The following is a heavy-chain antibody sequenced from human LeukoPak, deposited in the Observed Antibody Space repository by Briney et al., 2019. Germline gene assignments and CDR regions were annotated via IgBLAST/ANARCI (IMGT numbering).Heavy chain of an antibody. D-gene: IGHD5-18*01. V-gene: IGHV3-7*01. CDR3: ARDAGYGYDRFDY. J-gene: IGHJ4*02. Sequence: GGSLRLSCAASGFTFSSYWMSWVRQAPGKGLEWVANIKQDGSEKYYVDSMKGRFTISRDNAKNSLYLQMNSLRVEDTAVYYCARDAGYGYDRFDYWGQGTQVTVSS. CDR2: IKQDGSEK. CDR1: GFTFSSYW.